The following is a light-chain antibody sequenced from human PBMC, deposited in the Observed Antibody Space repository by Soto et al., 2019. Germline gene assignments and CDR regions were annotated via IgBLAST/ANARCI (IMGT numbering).Light chain of an antibody. CDR2: KAS. CDR3: QQYNSYSEA. Sequence: DIQMTQSPSTLSASVGDRVTITCRASQSISSWLAWYQQKPGKAPKLLIYKASTLESGVPSRFSGGGIGTEFSLSISSLQPDDFATYYCQQYNSYSEAFGQGTKVDIK. CDR1: QSISSW. J-gene: IGKJ1*01. V-gene: IGKV1-5*03.